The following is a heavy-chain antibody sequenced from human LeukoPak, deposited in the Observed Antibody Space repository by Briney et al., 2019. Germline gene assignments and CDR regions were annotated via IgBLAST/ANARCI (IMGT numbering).Heavy chain of an antibody. CDR3: ATDHYYDSSGYYFRAFDI. CDR2: ISSSSSTI. J-gene: IGHJ3*02. CDR1: GFTFSSYS. Sequence: GGSLRLSCAASGFTFSSYSMNWVRQAPGKGLEWVSYISSSSSTIYYADSVKGRFSISRDNAKNSLYPQMNSLRDEDTAVYYCATDHYYDSSGYYFRAFDIWGQGTMVTVSS. V-gene: IGHV3-48*02. D-gene: IGHD3-22*01.